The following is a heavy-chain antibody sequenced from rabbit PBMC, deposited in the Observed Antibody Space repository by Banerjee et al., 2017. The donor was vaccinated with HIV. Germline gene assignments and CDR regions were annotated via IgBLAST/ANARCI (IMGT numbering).Heavy chain of an antibody. V-gene: IGHV1S40*01. Sequence: QSLEESGGDLVKPEGSLTLTCTASGFSFSSSYYMCWVRQAPGKGLEWIACIYAGSIASTYYASWAKGRFTITKTSSTTVTLQMTSLTAADTATYFCTRNGMDRWGPGTLGTVS. J-gene: IGHJ6*01. CDR3: TRNGMDR. CDR1: GFSFSSSYY. CDR2: IYAGSIAST.